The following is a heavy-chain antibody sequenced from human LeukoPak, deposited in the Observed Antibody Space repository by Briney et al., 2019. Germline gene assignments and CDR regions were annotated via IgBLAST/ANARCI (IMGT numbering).Heavy chain of an antibody. CDR1: GGSISSSTYY. J-gene: IGHJ5*02. V-gene: IGHV4-39*01. D-gene: IGHD3-3*01. CDR2: IYYSGST. Sequence: SETLSLTCTVSGGSISSSTYYWGWIRQPPGKGLEWIGSIYYSGSTYYTPSLKSRVTISVDTSKNQFSLKLSSVTPAYTAVYYCVRHNYDFSSGYYTGWFDPWGQGTLVTVSS. CDR3: VRHNYDFSSGYYTGWFDP.